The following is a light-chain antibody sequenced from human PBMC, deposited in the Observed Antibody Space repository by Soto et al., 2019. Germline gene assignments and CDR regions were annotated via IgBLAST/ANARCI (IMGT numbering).Light chain of an antibody. V-gene: IGLV2-14*01. CDR1: SSDVGGYNY. Sequence: QSVLTQPASVSWSPGQSITISCTGTSSDVGGYNYVSWYQQHPGKAPKLMIYDVSNRPSGVSNRFSGSKSGNTASLTISGLQAEDEADYYCSSYTSSSTLDVVFGGGTKVTVL. J-gene: IGLJ2*01. CDR3: SSYTSSSTLDVV. CDR2: DVS.